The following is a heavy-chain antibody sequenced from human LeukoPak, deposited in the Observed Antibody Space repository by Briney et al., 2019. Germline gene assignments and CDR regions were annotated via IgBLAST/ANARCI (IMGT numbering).Heavy chain of an antibody. D-gene: IGHD5-12*01. CDR1: GFTFSSFE. V-gene: IGHV3-48*03. CDR3: ARGPGYGGYGIDY. J-gene: IGHJ4*02. Sequence: GGSLRLSCAASGFTFSSFEMNWVRQAPGKGLEWVSYISSSGNTIYYADSVKGRFTISRDNAKNSLYLQMNSLRAEDTAVYYCARGPGYGGYGIDYWGQGTLVTVSS. CDR2: ISSSGNTI.